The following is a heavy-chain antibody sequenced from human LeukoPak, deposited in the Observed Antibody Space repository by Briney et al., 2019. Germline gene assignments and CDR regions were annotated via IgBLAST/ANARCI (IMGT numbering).Heavy chain of an antibody. CDR1: GFTFSDPY. CDR2: ISGGSDTI. D-gene: IGHD2-21*01. CDR3: ARDDKFASDH. Sequence: GGSLRLSCAASGFTFSDPYMSWIRQAPGKGLEWISYISGGSDTISYADSVKGRFTISRDNAKNSLFLQMNSLRDEDTAVYYCARDDKFASDHWGQGTVVTVSS. J-gene: IGHJ4*02. V-gene: IGHV3-11*04.